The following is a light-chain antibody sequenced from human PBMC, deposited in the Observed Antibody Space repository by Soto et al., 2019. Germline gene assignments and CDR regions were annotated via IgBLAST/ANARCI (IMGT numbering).Light chain of an antibody. CDR3: QQYGSSPRVT. CDR2: GAS. Sequence: TQSPGTRSLSPGERATISCRASQSVSSSYLAWYQQKPCQAPRLLIYGASSRATGIPDRFSGSGSGTDFTLTISRLEPEDFVVYYCQQYGSSPRVTFGQGTRLEIK. V-gene: IGKV3-20*01. J-gene: IGKJ5*01. CDR1: QSVSSSY.